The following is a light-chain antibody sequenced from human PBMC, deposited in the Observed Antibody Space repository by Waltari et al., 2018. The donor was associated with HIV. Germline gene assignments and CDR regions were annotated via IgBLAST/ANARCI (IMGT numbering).Light chain of an antibody. CDR3: QQLKTLPRT. J-gene: IGKJ1*01. CDR1: QAIENH. Sequence: DIQMAPSPSPLAASVGDRVTITCRASQAIENHVAWYQQKPGKAPERLIYAASTLHSGVPSRFTGGGSGTEFSLTITRLQPEDSATYFCQQLKTLPRTFGQGTRVEVK. V-gene: IGKV1-17*01. CDR2: AAS.